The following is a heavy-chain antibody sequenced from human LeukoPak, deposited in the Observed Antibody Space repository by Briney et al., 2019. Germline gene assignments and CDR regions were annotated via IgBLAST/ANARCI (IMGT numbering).Heavy chain of an antibody. Sequence: GGSLRLSCAASGFIFSTYAMSWVRQAPGKGLEWVSGISGSGVSAYYADSVKGRFTISRDNSKNTLSLQMNSLRAEDTAVYYCARVNYDYGAYVGAFDIWGQGTMVTVSS. V-gene: IGHV3-23*01. CDR3: ARVNYDYGAYVGAFDI. J-gene: IGHJ3*02. CDR1: GFIFSTYA. D-gene: IGHD4-17*01. CDR2: ISGSGVSA.